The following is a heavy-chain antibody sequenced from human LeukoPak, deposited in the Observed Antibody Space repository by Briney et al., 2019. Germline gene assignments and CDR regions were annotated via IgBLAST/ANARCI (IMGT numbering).Heavy chain of an antibody. CDR3: ARYGYSGSDAL. V-gene: IGHV4-59*01. CDR1: GGSISTYY. J-gene: IGHJ4*02. Sequence: SETLSLTCTVSGGSISTYYWSWIRQPSGKGLEWIGYIYHSGSTNYKPSRKSRVTISVDTSQNQFYLKLSSVTAADTAVYYCARYGYSGSDALWGQGTLVTVSS. CDR2: IYHSGST. D-gene: IGHD5-12*01.